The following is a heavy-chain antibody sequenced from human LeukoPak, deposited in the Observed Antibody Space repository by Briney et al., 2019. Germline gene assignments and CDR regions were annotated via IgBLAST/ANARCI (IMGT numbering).Heavy chain of an antibody. CDR1: GYTFSGYY. D-gene: IGHD2-2*01. CDR3: AGGRTDIVVVPATLRNYYFDY. Sequence: SVKVSCKASGYTFSGYYMHWVRLAPGQGLEWMGGIMPMFGKANYAQKFQGRVTTTADKATSTAYMELSSLRSEDTAVYYCAGGRTDIVVVPATLRNYYFDYWGQGTLVTVSS. J-gene: IGHJ4*02. V-gene: IGHV1-69*06. CDR2: IMPMFGKA.